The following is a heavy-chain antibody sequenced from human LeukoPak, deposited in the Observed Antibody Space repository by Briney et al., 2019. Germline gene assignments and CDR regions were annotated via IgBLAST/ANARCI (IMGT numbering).Heavy chain of an antibody. D-gene: IGHD6-19*01. V-gene: IGHV3-23*01. CDR2: ISGSGGST. J-gene: IGHJ4*02. CDR1: GFTFSSYA. Sequence: GGSLRLSFAASGFTFSSYAMSWVRQAPGKGLEWVSAISGSGGSTYYADSVKGRFTISRDNAKNMLYLQMNSLRVEDTAVYYCARENSGFDYWGQGTLVAVSS. CDR3: ARENSGFDY.